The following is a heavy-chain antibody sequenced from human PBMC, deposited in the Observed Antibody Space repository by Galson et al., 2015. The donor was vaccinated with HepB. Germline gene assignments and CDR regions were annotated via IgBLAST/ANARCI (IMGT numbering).Heavy chain of an antibody. V-gene: IGHV3-13*01. D-gene: IGHD3-10*01. J-gene: IGHJ6*02. CDR1: GFTSSSQE. CDR3: SRGHPVVRGVISDMDV. Sequence: SLRLSCAASGFTSSSQEMHWLRQTTGRGLEWVSGNGTIGDTFYSTSVRGRFTITRENAKNSLYLQMNSLRDDDTAVYYCSRGHPVVRGVISDMDVWGQGTTVTVSS. CDR2: NGTIGDT.